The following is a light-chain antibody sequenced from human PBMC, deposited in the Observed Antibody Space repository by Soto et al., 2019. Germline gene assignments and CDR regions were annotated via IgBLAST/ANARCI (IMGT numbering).Light chain of an antibody. V-gene: IGKV3-20*01. Sequence: EIVLTQSPGTLSLSPGERATLSCRASQSVSSSFLAWYQQKPGQPPRLLIYGASNRAIGIPDMFRGSGSGTDFSLSSSKLEPEDFAVYYCQKYGNSPTLTFGGGTKVESK. CDR2: GAS. CDR1: QSVSSSF. CDR3: QKYGNSPTLT. J-gene: IGKJ4*01.